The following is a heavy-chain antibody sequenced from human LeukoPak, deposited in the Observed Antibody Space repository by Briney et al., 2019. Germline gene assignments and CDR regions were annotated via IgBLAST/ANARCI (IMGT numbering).Heavy chain of an antibody. J-gene: IGHJ4*02. D-gene: IGHD1-26*01. CDR2: ISSSSSTI. CDR3: ARHISGSSISALRY. V-gene: IGHV3-48*01. CDR1: GFTFSSYS. Sequence: GGSLRLSCAASGFTFSSYSMNWVRQAPGKGLEWVSCISSSSSTIYYVDSVKGRFTISRDNAKNSLYLQMNSLRAEDTAVYYCARHISGSSISALRYWGQGTLVTVSS.